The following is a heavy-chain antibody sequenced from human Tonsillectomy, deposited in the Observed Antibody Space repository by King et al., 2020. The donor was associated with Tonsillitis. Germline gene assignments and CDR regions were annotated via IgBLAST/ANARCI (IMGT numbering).Heavy chain of an antibody. D-gene: IGHD3-3*01. CDR1: GFTFSTYA. CDR2: ISYDGNNK. V-gene: IGHV3-30*18. Sequence: VQLVESGGGVVQPGRSLRLSCAASGFTFSTYAMHWVRQAPGKGLEWVAVISYDGNNKYYADSVKGRFTISRDSSKNTLYLQMNSLRAEDTAVYYCAKAPRQGIWGGSYGLEVWGQGTTVTVSS. CDR3: AKAPRQGIWGGSYGLEV. J-gene: IGHJ6*02.